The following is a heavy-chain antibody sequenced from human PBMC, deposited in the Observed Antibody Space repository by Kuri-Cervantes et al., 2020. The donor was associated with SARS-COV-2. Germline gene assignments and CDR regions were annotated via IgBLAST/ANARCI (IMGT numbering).Heavy chain of an antibody. V-gene: IGHV4-59*01. CDR1: GGTISSYY. J-gene: IGHJ2*01. Sequence: SETLSLTCAVSGGTISSYYWGWIRQPPGKGLEWIGYIYNSGSTNYNPYPKSRVSIFVDPSKNQFPLKLMSVTAADTAVYHCSRGSGSGSNWAWYFDLWGRGTLVTVSS. CDR2: IYNSGST. D-gene: IGHD1-26*01. CDR3: SRGSGSGSNWAWYFDL.